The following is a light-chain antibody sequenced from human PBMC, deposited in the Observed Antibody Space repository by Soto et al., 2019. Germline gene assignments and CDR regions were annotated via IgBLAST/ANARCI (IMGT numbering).Light chain of an antibody. CDR1: QSISRW. V-gene: IGKV1-5*03. CDR2: KAS. CDR3: QHYNSYSEA. Sequence: DIHMTRSHATLSASVRCRFTITCLAIQSISRWLAWYKQKPGKAPKLLIYKASILESGVPSRFSGSGSGTEFTLTISSLKHDDFATYYCQHYNSYSEAFGQGTKVDIK. J-gene: IGKJ1*01.